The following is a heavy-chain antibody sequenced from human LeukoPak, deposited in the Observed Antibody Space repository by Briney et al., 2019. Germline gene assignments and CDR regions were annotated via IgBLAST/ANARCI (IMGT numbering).Heavy chain of an antibody. CDR3: ARGGPTVGTDY. J-gene: IGHJ4*02. CDR1: GFTFRNYW. D-gene: IGHD1-26*01. CDR2: IKEDGSEK. Sequence: GGSLRLSCAGSGFTFRNYWMNWVRQAPGKGLEWVANIKEDGSEKYYVDSVKGRFTVSRNNAKNSLYLQINSLRADDTAVYYCARGGPTVGTDYWGQGTLVTVSS. V-gene: IGHV3-7*01.